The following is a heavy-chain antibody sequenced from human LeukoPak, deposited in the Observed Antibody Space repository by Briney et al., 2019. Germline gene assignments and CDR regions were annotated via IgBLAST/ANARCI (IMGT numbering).Heavy chain of an antibody. V-gene: IGHV1-2*02. CDR2: INPNSGGT. CDR3: ATMIVGADAFDI. Sequence: ASVKVSCKASGYTFTGYYMHWVRQAPGQGLEWMGWINPNSGGTNYAQKFQGRVTMTRDTSISTAYMELSRLRSDDTAVYYCATMIVGADAFDIWGQGTMVTVSS. D-gene: IGHD3-22*01. J-gene: IGHJ3*02. CDR1: GYTFTGYY.